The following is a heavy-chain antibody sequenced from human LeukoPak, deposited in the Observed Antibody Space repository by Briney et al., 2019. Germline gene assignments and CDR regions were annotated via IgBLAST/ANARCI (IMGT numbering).Heavy chain of an antibody. D-gene: IGHD3-22*01. J-gene: IGHJ3*02. CDR2: IYYSGST. CDR3: ARQGYYYDSSGYPGAFDI. Sequence: PSETLSLTCTVSGGSISSSSYYWGWIRQPPGKGLEWIGSIYYSGSTYYNPSLKSRVTISVDTSKNQFSLKLSSVTAADTAVYYCARQGYYYDSSGYPGAFDIWGQGTMVTVSS. CDR1: GGSISSSSYY. V-gene: IGHV4-39*01.